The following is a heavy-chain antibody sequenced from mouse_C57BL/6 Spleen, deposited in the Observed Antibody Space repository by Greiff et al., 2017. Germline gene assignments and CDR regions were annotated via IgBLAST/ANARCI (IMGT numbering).Heavy chain of an antibody. CDR2: ISSGGDYI. CDR1: GFTFSSYA. V-gene: IGHV5-9-1*02. D-gene: IGHD2-5*01. J-gene: IGHJ4*01. CDR3: TRDYSKNAMDY. Sequence: EVQGVESGEGLVKPGGSLKLSCAASGFTFSSYAMSWVRQTPEKRLEWVAYISSGGDYIDYADTVKGRFTISRDNARNTLYLQMSSLKSEDTAMYYCTRDYSKNAMDYWGQGTSVTVSS.